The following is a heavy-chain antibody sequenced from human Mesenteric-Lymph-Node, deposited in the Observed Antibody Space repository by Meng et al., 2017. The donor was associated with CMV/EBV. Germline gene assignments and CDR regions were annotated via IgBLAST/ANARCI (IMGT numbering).Heavy chain of an antibody. CDR2: IYYSGST. V-gene: IGHV4-39*01. Sequence: GSLRLSCTVSGGSISSSSYYWGWIRQPPGKGLEWIGSIYYSGSTYYNPSLKSRVTISVDTSKNQFSLKLSSVTAADTAVYYCARLKVGAMYYWGQGTLVTVSS. CDR3: ARLKVGAMYY. J-gene: IGHJ4*02. CDR1: GGSISSSSYY. D-gene: IGHD1-26*01.